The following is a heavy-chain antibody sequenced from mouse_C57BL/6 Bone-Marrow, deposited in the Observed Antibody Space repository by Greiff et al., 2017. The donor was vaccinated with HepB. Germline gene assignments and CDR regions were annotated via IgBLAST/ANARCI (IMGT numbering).Heavy chain of an antibody. Sequence: VQLQQPGAELVKPGASVKLSCKASGYTFTSYWMQWVKQRPGQGLEWNGASDPSDCYTNYNQKFKGKATVTVVTASSTSYMQRSSLTAEDSAVYYCARDYDNPPGSYYFDYWGQGTTLTVSS. CDR3: ARDYDNPPGSYYFDY. J-gene: IGHJ2*01. V-gene: IGHV1-50*01. CDR1: GYTFTSYW. D-gene: IGHD2-1*01. CDR2: SDPSDCYT.